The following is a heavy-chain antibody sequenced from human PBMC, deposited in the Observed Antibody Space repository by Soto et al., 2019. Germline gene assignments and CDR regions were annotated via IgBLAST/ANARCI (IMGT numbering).Heavy chain of an antibody. CDR1: GFTFSNSG. Sequence: QVQLVESGGGVVQPGRSLILSCAASGFTFSNSGMHWVRQAPGKGLEWVAVVSYDGINTYCADSVKGRFTISRDNSKNTVYLQMNSLRAEDTAVYYCAKGASGMGDFEHWGQGTLVTVSS. V-gene: IGHV3-30*18. CDR3: AKGASGMGDFEH. CDR2: VSYDGINT. D-gene: IGHD3-3*01. J-gene: IGHJ4*02.